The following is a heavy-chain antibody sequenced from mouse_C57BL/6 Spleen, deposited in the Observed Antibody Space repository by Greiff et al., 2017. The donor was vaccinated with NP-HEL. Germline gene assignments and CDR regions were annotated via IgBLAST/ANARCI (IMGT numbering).Heavy chain of an antibody. CDR3: AVYYGNYGWFAY. D-gene: IGHD2-1*01. CDR2: IDPSDSYT. V-gene: IGHV1-69*01. Sequence: QVQLQQPGAELVMPGASVKLSCKASGYTFTSYWMHWVKQRPGQGLEWIGEIDPSDSYTNYNQKFKGKSTLTVDKSSSTAYMQLSSLTSEDSAVYYCAVYYGNYGWFAYWGQGTLVTVSA. CDR1: GYTFTSYW. J-gene: IGHJ3*01.